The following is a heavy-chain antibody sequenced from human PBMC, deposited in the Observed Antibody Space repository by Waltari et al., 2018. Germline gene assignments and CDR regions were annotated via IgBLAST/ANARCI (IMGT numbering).Heavy chain of an antibody. CDR1: GFTFSSYA. V-gene: IGHV3-23*04. J-gene: IGHJ6*02. Sequence: EVQLVESGGGLVQPGGSLRLSCAASGFTFSSYAMSWVRPAPGKGLEWVSAISGSGGSTYYADSVKGRFTISRDNSKNTLYLQMNSLRAEDTAVYYCAKAGSSSWGISYYYYGMDVWGQGTTVTVSS. CDR3: AKAGSSSWGISYYYYGMDV. D-gene: IGHD6-6*01. CDR2: ISGSGGST.